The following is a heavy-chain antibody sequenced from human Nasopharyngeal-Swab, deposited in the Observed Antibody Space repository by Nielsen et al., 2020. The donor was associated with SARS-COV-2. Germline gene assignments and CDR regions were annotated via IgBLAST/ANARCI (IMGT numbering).Heavy chain of an antibody. J-gene: IGHJ4*02. Sequence: GESLKISCAASGFTFSSYAMSWVRQAPGKGLEWVSAISGSGGSTYYADSVKGRFTISRDNSKNTLYLQMNSLRAEDTAVYYCAKDLGDSSGWYGLVGYWGQGTLVTVS. D-gene: IGHD6-19*01. V-gene: IGHV3-23*01. CDR3: AKDLGDSSGWYGLVGY. CDR2: ISGSGGST. CDR1: GFTFSSYA.